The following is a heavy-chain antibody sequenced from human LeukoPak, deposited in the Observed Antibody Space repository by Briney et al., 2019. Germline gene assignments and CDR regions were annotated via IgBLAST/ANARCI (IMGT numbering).Heavy chain of an antibody. Sequence: GGSLRLSCAASGFTFSSYAMHWVRQAPGKGLEWVAVISYDGSNKYYADSVKGRFTISRDNSKNTLYLQMNSLRSEDTAVYYCASTPPYHIYSNYYFDYWGQGTLVTVSS. CDR1: GFTFSSYA. CDR2: ISYDGSNK. V-gene: IGHV3-30*04. D-gene: IGHD4-11*01. CDR3: ASTPPYHIYSNYYFDY. J-gene: IGHJ4*02.